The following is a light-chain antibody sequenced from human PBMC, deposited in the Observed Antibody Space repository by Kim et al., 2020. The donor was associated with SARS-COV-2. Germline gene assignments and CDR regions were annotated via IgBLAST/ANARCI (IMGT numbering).Light chain of an antibody. J-gene: IGKJ1*01. V-gene: IGKV3D-15*01. CDR2: GAS. CDR3: QQYYNWPRT. CDR1: QSISSN. Sequence: ERVLTQSPATLSVSPEERVTLSCRASQSISSNLAWYQHKPGQAPRLLIHGASTRATGIPARFSGSGSGTDFTLTISSLQSEDFAVYYCQQYYNWPRTFGQGTKVDIK.